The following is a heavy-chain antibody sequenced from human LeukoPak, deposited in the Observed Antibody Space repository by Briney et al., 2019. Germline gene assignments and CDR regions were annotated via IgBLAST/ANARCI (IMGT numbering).Heavy chain of an antibody. D-gene: IGHD3-3*02. J-gene: IGHJ4*02. V-gene: IGHV3-74*01. Sequence: GGSLRLSCAASGFTLSTYWMHWVRQAPGKGLVWVSRIKSDGSSTSYADSVKGRFTISRDNAKSTLYLQMNSLRAEDTAVYYCAREAPISSYFDYWGQGTLVTVSS. CDR2: IKSDGSST. CDR3: AREAPISSYFDY. CDR1: GFTLSTYW.